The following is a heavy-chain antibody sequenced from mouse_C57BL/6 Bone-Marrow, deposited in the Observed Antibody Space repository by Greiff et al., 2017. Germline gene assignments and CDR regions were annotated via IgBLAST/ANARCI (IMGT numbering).Heavy chain of an antibody. Sequence: EVQRVESGAELVRPGASVKLSCTASGFNIKDDYMHWVKQRPEQGLEWIGWIDPENGDTEYASKFKGKATITDDTSSNTAYRRLSSLTSEDSAVDYCTTSNYVGYAMDYWGQGTSVTVSS. CDR1: GFNIKDDY. V-gene: IGHV14-4*01. CDR2: IDPENGDT. J-gene: IGHJ4*01. CDR3: TTSNYVGYAMDY. D-gene: IGHD2-5*01.